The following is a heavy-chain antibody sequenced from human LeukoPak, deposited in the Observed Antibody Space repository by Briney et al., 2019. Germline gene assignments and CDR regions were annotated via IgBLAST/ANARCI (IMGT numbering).Heavy chain of an antibody. CDR3: ARIDRAVAGTIDY. CDR1: GGSISSSSYY. CDR2: IYYSGST. V-gene: IGHV4-39*01. Sequence: IPSETLSLTCTVSGGSISSSSYYWGWIRQPPGKGLEWIGSIYYSGSTYYNPSLKSRVTISVDTSKNQFSLKLTSVTAADTAVYYCARIDRAVAGTIDYWGQGTLVTVSS. D-gene: IGHD6-19*01. J-gene: IGHJ4*02.